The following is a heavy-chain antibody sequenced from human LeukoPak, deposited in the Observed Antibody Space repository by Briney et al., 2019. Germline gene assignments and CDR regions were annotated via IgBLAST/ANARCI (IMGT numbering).Heavy chain of an antibody. J-gene: IGHJ4*02. CDR3: ARDSVVGATLDY. D-gene: IGHD1-26*01. CDR1: GYTFTSYY. V-gene: IGHV1-46*01. CDR2: INPSGGST. Sequence: ASVKVSCKASGYTFTSYYMHWVRQAPGQGLEWMGIINPSGGSTSYAQKFQGRVTMTRDTSTSTVYMALSSLRSEDTAVYYCARDSVVGATLDYWGQGTLVTVSS.